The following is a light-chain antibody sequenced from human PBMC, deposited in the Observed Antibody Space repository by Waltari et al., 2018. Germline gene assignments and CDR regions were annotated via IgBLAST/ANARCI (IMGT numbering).Light chain of an antibody. J-gene: IGLJ3*02. CDR1: SPNIGAGCG. CDR2: GNN. V-gene: IGLV1-40*01. CDR3: QSYDNSLSSPWV. Sequence: QSVLTQPPSVSGAPGQRVTIPCTGSSPNIGAGCGLHWSQHFPGTAPKLLSYGNNKRPSGVPGRFSGSKAGNSASLAITGLQADDEADYYCQSYDNSLSSPWVFGGGTKLTVL.